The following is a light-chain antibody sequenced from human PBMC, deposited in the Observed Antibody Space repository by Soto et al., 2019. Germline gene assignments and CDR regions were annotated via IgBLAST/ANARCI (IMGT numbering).Light chain of an antibody. CDR2: AAS. V-gene: IGKV1-39*01. CDR3: QQSYSTPIT. J-gene: IGKJ5*01. Sequence: DIKMTQSPSSLSASVGDRVTITCRASQSISSYLNRYQQKPGKAPKLLIYAASSLQSGVPSRFSGSGSGTDFTLTISSLQPEDVATYYCQQSYSTPITFGQGTRLEIK. CDR1: QSISSY.